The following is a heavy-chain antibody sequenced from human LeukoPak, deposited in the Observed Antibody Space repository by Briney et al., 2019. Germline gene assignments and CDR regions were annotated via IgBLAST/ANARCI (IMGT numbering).Heavy chain of an antibody. CDR1: GASMSGLS. J-gene: IGHJ4*02. CDR3: ARFPLNYYDSSGYAVGYFDY. CDR2: VQPGGST. V-gene: IGHV4-59*11. D-gene: IGHD3-22*01. Sequence: SETLSLTCTVSGASMSGLSWSWIRQAPGKGLEWIGFVQPGGSTNYNPSLQSRVSISLDTSKNQFSLKLSSVTAADTAVYYCARFPLNYYDSSGYAVGYFDYWGQGTLVTVSS.